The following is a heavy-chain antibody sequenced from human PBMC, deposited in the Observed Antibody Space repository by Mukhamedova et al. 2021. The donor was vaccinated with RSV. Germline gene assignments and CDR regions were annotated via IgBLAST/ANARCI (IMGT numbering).Heavy chain of an antibody. CDR3: ARDRSGSHFDY. V-gene: IGHV1-18*01. Sequence: AQKLQGRVTMTTDTSTSTAYMELRSLRSDDTAVYYCARDRSGSHFDYWGQGTLVTVSS. J-gene: IGHJ4*02. D-gene: IGHD1-26*01.